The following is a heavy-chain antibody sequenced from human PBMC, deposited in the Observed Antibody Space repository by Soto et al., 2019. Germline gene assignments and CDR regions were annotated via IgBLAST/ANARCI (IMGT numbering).Heavy chain of an antibody. CDR3: VRDHPIYDSSGYYRPYWYFDL. J-gene: IGHJ2*01. D-gene: IGHD3-22*01. Sequence: QVQLQESGPGLVKPPQTLSLTCTVSGGSISSGNYYWSWIRQPPGKGLEWIGYISYSGSTYYNPSLKSRVTISVDTSKNQFSLRLSSVTAADTAVYFCVRDHPIYDSSGYYRPYWYFDLWGRGTLVTVSS. CDR1: GGSISSGNYY. V-gene: IGHV4-30-4*01. CDR2: ISYSGST.